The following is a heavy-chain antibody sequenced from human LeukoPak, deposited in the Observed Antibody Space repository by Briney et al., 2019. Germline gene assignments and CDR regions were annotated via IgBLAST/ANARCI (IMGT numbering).Heavy chain of an antibody. Sequence: PGGSLRLSCVASGFSFNNFGISWVRQAPGKGLEWVSSISGTGGSTHYADSVEGRFTISRDNSKNTLYLQMNSLRAGDTAVYYCAKSSYYDSSGFYREYYFDYWGQGTLVPVSS. CDR1: GFSFNNFG. D-gene: IGHD3-22*01. CDR3: AKSSYYDSSGFYREYYFDY. V-gene: IGHV3-23*01. CDR2: ISGTGGST. J-gene: IGHJ4*02.